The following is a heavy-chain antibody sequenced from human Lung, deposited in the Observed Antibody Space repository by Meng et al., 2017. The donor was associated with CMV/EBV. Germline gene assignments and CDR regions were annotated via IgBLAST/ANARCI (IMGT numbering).Heavy chain of an antibody. CDR2: IIPILGIA. CDR1: GGTFSSYA. Sequence: SVKVSRKASGGTFSSYAISWVRQAPGQGLEWMGGIIPILGIANYAQKFQGRVTITAVKSTSTAYMELSSLRSEDTAVYYCARGACSSTSCYRNYYYGMDVWDQGTTVTVSS. CDR3: ARGACSSTSCYRNYYYGMDV. D-gene: IGHD2-2*01. J-gene: IGHJ6*02. V-gene: IGHV1-69*10.